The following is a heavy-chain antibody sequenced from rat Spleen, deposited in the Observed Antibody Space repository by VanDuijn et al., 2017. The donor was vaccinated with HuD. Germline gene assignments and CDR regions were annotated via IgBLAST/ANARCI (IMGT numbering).Heavy chain of an antibody. V-gene: IGHV5-22*01. CDR3: TRRDYISYMGIF. D-gene: IGHD1-2*01. J-gene: IGHJ2*01. Sequence: EVQLVESDGGLVQPGRSLKLSCAASGFTFSDYYMAWVRQAPTKGLEWVATISYEGSGTYYGDSVKGRFPISKYNEKSTLYLQMNSLRSEVTANFYYTRRDYISYMGIFWGQGVMVTVSS. CDR2: ISYEGSGT. CDR1: GFTFSDYY.